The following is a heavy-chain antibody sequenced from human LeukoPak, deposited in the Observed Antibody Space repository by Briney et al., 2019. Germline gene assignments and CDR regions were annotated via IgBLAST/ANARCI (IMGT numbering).Heavy chain of an antibody. CDR1: GYTFINYG. CDR3: ARQVEVGGCYYYYYYMDV. V-gene: IGHV1-8*02. Sequence: GASVKVSCKASGYTFINYGINWVRQATGQGLEWMGWMNPNSGNTGYAQKFQGRVTMTRNTSISTAYMELSSLRSEDTAVYYCARQVEVGGCYYYYYYMDVWGKGTTVTVSS. D-gene: IGHD2-2*01. CDR2: MNPNSGNT. J-gene: IGHJ6*03.